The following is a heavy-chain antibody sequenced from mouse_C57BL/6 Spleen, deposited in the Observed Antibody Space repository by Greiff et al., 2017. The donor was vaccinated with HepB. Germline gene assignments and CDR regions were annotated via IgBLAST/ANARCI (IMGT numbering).Heavy chain of an antibody. CDR3: TRQRGNFDY. J-gene: IGHJ2*01. V-gene: IGHV1-15*01. D-gene: IGHD2-14*01. Sequence: QVQLKQSGAELVRPGASVTLSCKASGYTFTDYEMHWVKQTPVHGLEWIGAIDPETGGTAYNQKFKGKAILTADKSSSTAYMELRSLTSEDSAVYYCTRQRGNFDYWGQGTTLTVSS. CDR1: GYTFTDYE. CDR2: IDPETGGT.